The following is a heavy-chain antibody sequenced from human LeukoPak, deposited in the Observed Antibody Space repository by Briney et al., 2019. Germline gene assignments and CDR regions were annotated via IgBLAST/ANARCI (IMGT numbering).Heavy chain of an antibody. CDR2: IYTSGST. D-gene: IGHD2-2*01. V-gene: IGHV4-4*07. Sequence: SETLSLTCTVSGGSISSYYWSWIRQPAGKGLEWIGRIYTSGSTNYNPSLKSRVTMSVDTSKNQFSLKLSSVTAADTAVYYCARDPSARLVPAAQDWGQGTLVTVSS. CDR3: ARDPSARLVPAAQD. J-gene: IGHJ4*02. CDR1: GGSISSYY.